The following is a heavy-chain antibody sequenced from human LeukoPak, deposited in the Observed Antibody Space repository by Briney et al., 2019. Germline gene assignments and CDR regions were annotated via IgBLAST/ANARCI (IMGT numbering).Heavy chain of an antibody. CDR3: ATDYTPYVGASAD. J-gene: IGHJ4*02. V-gene: IGHV3-23*01. CDR2: ITESGDNT. CDR1: GLTFSSYA. D-gene: IGHD1-26*01. Sequence: GGSLRLSCAASGLTFSSYAMSWVRQTPGKGLEWVSTITESGDNTHYTESVKGRFTFSRDNSRNTMYLQMNSLRAEDTAIYYCATDYTPYVGASADWGQGTLVTVSS.